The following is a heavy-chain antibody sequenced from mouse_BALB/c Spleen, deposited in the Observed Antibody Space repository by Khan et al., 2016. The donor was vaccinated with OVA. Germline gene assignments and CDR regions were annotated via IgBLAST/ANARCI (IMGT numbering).Heavy chain of an antibody. J-gene: IGHJ2*01. CDR2: INTETGEP. CDR1: GYTFTDYS. D-gene: IGHD2-14*01. CDR3: ARDRYDYIDY. Sequence: QIQLVQSGPELKKPGETVKISCTASGYTFTDYSMHWVKQAPGKGLKWMGWINTETGEPTYADDFTGRFAFSLETSASTAYLQINNLKNEDTATYFCARDRYDYIDYWGQGTTLTVSS. V-gene: IGHV9-2-1*01.